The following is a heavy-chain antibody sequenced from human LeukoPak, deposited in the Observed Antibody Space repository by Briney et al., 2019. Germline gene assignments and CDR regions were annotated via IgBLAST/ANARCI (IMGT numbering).Heavy chain of an antibody. D-gene: IGHD2-8*01. V-gene: IGHV3-23*01. J-gene: IGHJ4*02. CDR2: ISGSGGSA. CDR1: GXTFSNYA. Sequence: GGSLRLSCAASGXTFSNYAMDWVRQAPGKGLEWVSGISGSGGSAYYAASVKGRFTISRDSSKNTLFLQMNRLRAEDTAVYYCAKDRCTNGVCYFDSWGQGTLVTVSS. CDR3: AKDRCTNGVCYFDS.